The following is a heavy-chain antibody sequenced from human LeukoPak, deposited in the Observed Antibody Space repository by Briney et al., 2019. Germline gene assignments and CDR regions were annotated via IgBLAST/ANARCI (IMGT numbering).Heavy chain of an antibody. J-gene: IGHJ4*02. D-gene: IGHD6-13*01. CDR1: GFTFSSYS. Sequence: GGSLRLSCAASGFTFSSYSMNWARQAPGKGLEWVSYISSSSSPIYYADSVKGRFTISRDNAKNSLYLQMNSLRDEDTAVYYCARETQQQGRSNDYWGQGTLVTVSS. CDR2: ISSSSSPI. CDR3: ARETQQQGRSNDY. V-gene: IGHV3-48*02.